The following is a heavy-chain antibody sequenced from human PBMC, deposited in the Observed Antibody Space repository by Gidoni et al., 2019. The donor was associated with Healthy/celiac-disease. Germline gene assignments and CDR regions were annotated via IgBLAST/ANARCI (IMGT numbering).Heavy chain of an antibody. D-gene: IGHD3-10*01. J-gene: IGHJ3*02. CDR1: GFTFSDYY. Sequence: QVQLVESGGGLVKPGGSLRLSCAASGFTFSDYYMSWNRQAPGQGLEWVSYISSSVSTIYYADSVKGRFTISRDNAKNSLYLQMNSLRAEDTAVYYCASLWFGDDAFDIWGQGTMVTVSS. V-gene: IGHV3-11*01. CDR2: ISSSVSTI. CDR3: ASLWFGDDAFDI.